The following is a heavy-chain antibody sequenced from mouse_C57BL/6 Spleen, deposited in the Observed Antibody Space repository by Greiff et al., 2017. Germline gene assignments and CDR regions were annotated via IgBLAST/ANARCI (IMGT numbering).Heavy chain of an antibody. V-gene: IGHV14-3*01. CDR2: IDPADGNT. Sequence: EVMLVESVAELVRPGASVTLSCTASGFNIKNTYMHWVKQRPEQGLEWIGRIDPADGNTTYAPQFQGKAPIATDTSSNTASLHLSSLTSEATAIYYCARLGRDWYIDVWGTGTTVTVSS. CDR3: ARLGRDWYIDV. D-gene: IGHD4-1*01. CDR1: GFNIKNTY. J-gene: IGHJ1*03.